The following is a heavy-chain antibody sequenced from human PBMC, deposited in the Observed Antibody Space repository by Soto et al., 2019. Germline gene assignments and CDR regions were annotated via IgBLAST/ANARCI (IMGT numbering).Heavy chain of an antibody. D-gene: IGHD6-19*01. Sequence: KPSETLSLTCTVSGGSISSYYWSWIRQPPGKGLEWIGYIYYSGSTNYNPSLKSRVTISVDTSKNQFSLKLSSVTAADTAVYYCARVRYSSGWYPTRDPLYYFDYWGQGTLVTVSS. V-gene: IGHV4-59*01. CDR3: ARVRYSSGWYPTRDPLYYFDY. J-gene: IGHJ4*02. CDR2: IYYSGST. CDR1: GGSISSYY.